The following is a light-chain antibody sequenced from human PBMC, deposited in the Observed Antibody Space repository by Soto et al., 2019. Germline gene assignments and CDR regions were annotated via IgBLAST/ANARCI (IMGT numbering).Light chain of an antibody. Sequence: DIQMTQSPSSVSASVGDRVTITCRASREISSSLAWYQQTPGKAPNLLIYGASTLQSGVPSRFSGSGSGTDFTLTISNLQPEDFATYYCQQLNAYPLTFGQGTRLEIK. CDR1: REISSS. CDR3: QQLNAYPLT. J-gene: IGKJ5*01. CDR2: GAS. V-gene: IGKV1-9*01.